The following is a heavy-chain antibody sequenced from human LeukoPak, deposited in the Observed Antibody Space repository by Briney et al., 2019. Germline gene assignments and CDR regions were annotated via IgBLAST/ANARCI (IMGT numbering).Heavy chain of an antibody. J-gene: IGHJ4*02. CDR1: GSTFSTYA. CDR3: AKDLQGSY. D-gene: IGHD6-19*01. CDR2: ISGSGGST. V-gene: IGHV3-23*01. Sequence: PGGSLRLSCAASGSTFSTYAMSWVRQAPGKGLEWVSSISGSGGSTYYADSVKGGFTIYRDNSKNTLYLQMNSLRAEDTAVYYCAKDLQGSYWGQGTLVIVSS.